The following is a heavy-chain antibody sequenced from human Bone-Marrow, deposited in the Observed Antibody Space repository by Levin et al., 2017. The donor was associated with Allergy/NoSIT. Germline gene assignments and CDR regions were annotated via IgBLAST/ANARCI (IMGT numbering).Heavy chain of an antibody. J-gene: IGHJ6*03. CDR1: GGTFSTYA. Sequence: GASVKVSCKVSGGTFSTYAISWVRQAPGQGLEWMGVIIATLDTANYAQDFQGRVTITADTSTSTAYMELSSLRSEDTAVYYCGRASAAYFYYYHMDVWGTGTTVTVS. CDR2: IIATLDTA. V-gene: IGHV1-69*10. CDR3: GRASAAYFYYYHMDV.